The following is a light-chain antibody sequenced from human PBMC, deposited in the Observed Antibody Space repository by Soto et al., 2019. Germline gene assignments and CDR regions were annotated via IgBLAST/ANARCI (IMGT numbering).Light chain of an antibody. J-gene: IGKJ3*01. V-gene: IGKV1-39*01. CDR2: AAS. CDR1: KSINKY. CDR3: QQTYSTPFP. Sequence: DIQMTQSPASLSASLGDSVTITCRASKSINKYLNEYQQKPGKAPNILINAASSLQRGVPSRFSGSGSGTDFTLPIRTLLPEDFAPYYRQQTYSTPFPFGPGPNVDI.